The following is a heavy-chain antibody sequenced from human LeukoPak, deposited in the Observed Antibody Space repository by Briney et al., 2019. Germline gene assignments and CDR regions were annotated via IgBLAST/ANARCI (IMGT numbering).Heavy chain of an antibody. CDR3: AKDGITMVRGVILPQGNWFDP. J-gene: IGHJ5*02. V-gene: IGHV3-23*01. CDR2: T. D-gene: IGHD3-10*01. Sequence: TYYAESLKGRFTISRDNSKTTLSLQMKSLRGEEAGVYYCAKDGITMVRGVILPQGNWFDPWGQGTLVTVSS.